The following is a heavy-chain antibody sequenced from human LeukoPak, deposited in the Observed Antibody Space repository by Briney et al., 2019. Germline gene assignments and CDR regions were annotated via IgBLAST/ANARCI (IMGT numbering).Heavy chain of an antibody. D-gene: IGHD6-19*01. CDR2: IYYSGST. CDR3: ARGSLDI. J-gene: IGHJ3*02. CDR1: GGAISSGGYY. Sequence: SETLSLTCTVSGGAISSGGYYWSWIRQHPGKGLEWIGYIYYSGSTSYNPSLKSRVTMSVDTSKNQLSLKLSSVTAADTAVYFCARGSLDIWGQGTKVTVSS. V-gene: IGHV4-31*03.